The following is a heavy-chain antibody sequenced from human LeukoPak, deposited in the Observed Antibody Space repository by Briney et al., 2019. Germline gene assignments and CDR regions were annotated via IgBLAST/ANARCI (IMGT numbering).Heavy chain of an antibody. CDR1: GFTFSSYS. CDR3: ARDTYGDPYYYYGTDV. V-gene: IGHV3-21*01. D-gene: IGHD4-17*01. CDR2: ISSSSSYI. Sequence: PGGSLRLSCAASGFTFSSYSMNWVRQAPGKGLEWVSSISSSSSYIYYADSVKSRFTISRDNAKNSLYLQMNSLRAEDTAVYYCARDTYGDPYYYYGTDVWGQGTTVTVSS. J-gene: IGHJ6*02.